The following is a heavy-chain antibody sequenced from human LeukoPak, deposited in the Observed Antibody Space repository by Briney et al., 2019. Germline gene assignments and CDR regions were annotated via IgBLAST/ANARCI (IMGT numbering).Heavy chain of an antibody. CDR1: GFTFSSYW. V-gene: IGHV3-48*04. CDR3: AELGITMIGGV. D-gene: IGHD3-10*02. Sequence: GGSLRLSCAASGFTFSSYWMSWVRQAPGKGLEWVSYISSSGSTIYYADSVKGRFTISRDNAKNSLYLQMNSLRAEDAAVYYCAELGITMIGGVWGKGTTVTISS. CDR2: ISSSGSTI. J-gene: IGHJ6*04.